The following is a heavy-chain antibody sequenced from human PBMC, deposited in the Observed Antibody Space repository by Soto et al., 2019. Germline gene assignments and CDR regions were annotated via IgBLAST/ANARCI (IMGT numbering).Heavy chain of an antibody. Sequence: PGGSLRLSCAASGFTFSHYSLHWVRQAPGKGLEWISYISTSSTATYYADSVKGRFTVSRHNGNKLLFLQMNSLTNEDTAVYYCARESLQFYDSDGLHASWGPGTLVTVSS. J-gene: IGHJ4*01. CDR3: ARESLQFYDSDGLHAS. CDR1: GFTFSHYS. D-gene: IGHD3-22*01. V-gene: IGHV3-48*02. CDR2: ISTSSTAT.